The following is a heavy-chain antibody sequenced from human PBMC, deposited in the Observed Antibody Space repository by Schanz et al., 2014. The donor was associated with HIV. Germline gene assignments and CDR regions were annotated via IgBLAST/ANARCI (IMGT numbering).Heavy chain of an antibody. D-gene: IGHD3-9*01. Sequence: QVQLVQSGAEVKKPGASVKVSCKASGYTFTSQYMHWVRQAPGQGLEWMGLINPYDGSTSNAQKXXGRVTMTRDTSTSTVYMQLSSLTSDDTAVYYCARGDILTGLYPYYFDSWGQGTLVTVSS. CDR2: INPYDGST. V-gene: IGHV1-46*01. J-gene: IGHJ4*02. CDR1: GYTFTSQY. CDR3: ARGDILTGLYPYYFDS.